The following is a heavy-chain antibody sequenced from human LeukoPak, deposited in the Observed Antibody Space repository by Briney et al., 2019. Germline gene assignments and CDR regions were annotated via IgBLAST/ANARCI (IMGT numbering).Heavy chain of an antibody. CDR2: IIPIIGTA. V-gene: IGHV1-69*01. CDR1: GGTFSSYA. CDR3: ARGRITMIVVGEFDY. Sequence: ASVKVSCKASGGTFSSYAISWVRQAPGQGLEWMGGIIPIIGTANYAQKFQGRVTITADESTSTAYMELSSLRSEDTAVYYCARGRITMIVVGEFDYWGQGTLVTVSS. D-gene: IGHD3-22*01. J-gene: IGHJ4*02.